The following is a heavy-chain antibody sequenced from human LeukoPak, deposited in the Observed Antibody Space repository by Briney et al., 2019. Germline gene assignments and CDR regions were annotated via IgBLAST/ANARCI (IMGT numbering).Heavy chain of an antibody. Sequence: GGSLRLSCAASGFTFSSYAMSWVRQAPGEGLEWVSSINSRSTYIFYADSVMGRFTISRDNAKNSLFLQMNSLRAEDTAVYYCARDETNGFDSWGQGTLVTVSS. CDR3: ARDETNGFDS. CDR2: INSRSTYI. J-gene: IGHJ5*01. D-gene: IGHD1-14*01. V-gene: IGHV3-21*01. CDR1: GFTFSSYA.